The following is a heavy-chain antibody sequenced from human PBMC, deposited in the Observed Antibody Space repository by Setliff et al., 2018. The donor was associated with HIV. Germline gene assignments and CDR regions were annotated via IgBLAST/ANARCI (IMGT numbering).Heavy chain of an antibody. CDR3: ARVNALIRAPFDY. CDR2: VYYTGST. CDR1: GGSIGSYY. Sequence: PSETLSLTCIVSGGSIGSYYWSWIRQSPGKGLEWIGYVYYTGSTNYNPSLKSRVTIGVDTSKNQFSLKLSSVTAADTAVYYCARVNALIRAPFDYWGQGALVTVSS. V-gene: IGHV4-59*12. J-gene: IGHJ4*02.